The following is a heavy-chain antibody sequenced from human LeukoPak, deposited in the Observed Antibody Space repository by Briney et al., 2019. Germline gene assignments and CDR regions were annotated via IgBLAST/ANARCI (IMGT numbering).Heavy chain of an antibody. D-gene: IGHD1-26*01. CDR1: AFSLSAYN. V-gene: IGHV3-21*04. CDR3: VRDRGTYRPIDY. CDR2: ISYTGTYI. J-gene: IGHJ4*02. Sequence: GGSLSLSCAASAFSLSAYNMNWVRQAPGKGLEWVSSISYTGTYIYYADSVKGRFTISRDNAQNSLYLQMNSLRAEDTAIYYCVRDRGTYRPIDYWGQGTLVTVSS.